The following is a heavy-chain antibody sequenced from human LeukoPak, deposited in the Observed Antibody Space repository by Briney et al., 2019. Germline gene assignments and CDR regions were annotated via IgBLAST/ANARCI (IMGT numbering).Heavy chain of an antibody. V-gene: IGHV4-59*01. D-gene: IGHD3-16*01. CDR3: ARVGPYTAFDY. Sequence: PSETLSLTCTVSGGSISSYYWSWIRQPPGKGLEWIGYIYYSGSTNYNPSLKSRVTISADTSKNQFSLKLSSVTAADTAVYYCARVGPYTAFDYWGQGTLVTVSS. CDR2: IYYSGST. J-gene: IGHJ4*02. CDR1: GGSISSYY.